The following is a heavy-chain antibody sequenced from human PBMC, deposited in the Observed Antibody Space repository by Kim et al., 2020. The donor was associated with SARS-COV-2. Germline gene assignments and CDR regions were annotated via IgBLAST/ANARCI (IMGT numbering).Heavy chain of an antibody. V-gene: IGHV3-53*04. J-gene: IGHJ3*02. CDR3: ARTYSSSWPDAFDI. D-gene: IGHD6-13*01. CDR1: GFTVSSNY. Sequence: GGSLRLSCAASGFTVSSNYMSWVRQAPGKGLEWVSVIYSGGSTYYADSVKGRFTISRHNSKNTLYLQMNSLRAEDTAVYYCARTYSSSWPDAFDIWGQGTMVTVSS. CDR2: IYSGGST.